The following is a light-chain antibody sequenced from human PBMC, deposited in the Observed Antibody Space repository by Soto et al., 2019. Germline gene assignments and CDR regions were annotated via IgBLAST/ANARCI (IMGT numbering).Light chain of an antibody. J-gene: IGLJ1*01. CDR1: SSNIGRNT. CDR3: AAWDDSLGGYV. CDR2: SNN. Sequence: QSVLTQPPSTSGTPGQRVTISCSGSSSNIGRNTVNWYQHLPGSAPKLLIYSNNQRPSGVPDRFSGSKSGTSASLAVSGLQSEDEADYYCAAWDDSLGGYVFGTGTKLTVL. V-gene: IGLV1-44*01.